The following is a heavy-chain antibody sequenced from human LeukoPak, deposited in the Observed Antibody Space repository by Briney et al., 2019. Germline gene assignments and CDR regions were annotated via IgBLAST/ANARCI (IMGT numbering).Heavy chain of an antibody. Sequence: VKVSCKASGYTFTSYDINWVRQATGQGLEWMGWMNPNSGNTGYAQKFQGRVTMTRNTSISTAYMELSSLRSEDTAVYYCARADQGSGSPFDYWGQGTLVTVSS. J-gene: IGHJ4*02. D-gene: IGHD3-22*01. CDR1: GYTFTSYD. V-gene: IGHV1-8*01. CDR3: ARADQGSGSPFDY. CDR2: MNPNSGNT.